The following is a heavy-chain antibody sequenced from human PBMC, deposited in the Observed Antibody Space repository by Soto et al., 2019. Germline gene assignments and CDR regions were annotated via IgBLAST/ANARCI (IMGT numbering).Heavy chain of an antibody. J-gene: IGHJ4*02. CDR1: GFTFSSCA. CDR3: VKDRSDTWSFDY. Sequence: QVQLVESGGGVVQPGRSLRLSCVASGFTFSSCAMHWVRQVPGKGLEWLAVVTHDGTLYPYADSVKGRFSISRDNSRKTLCLHMNGLSPEDTAVYYCVKDRSDTWSFDYWGEGPLVTVSS. V-gene: IGHV3-30*18. CDR2: VTHDGTLY. D-gene: IGHD2-8*02.